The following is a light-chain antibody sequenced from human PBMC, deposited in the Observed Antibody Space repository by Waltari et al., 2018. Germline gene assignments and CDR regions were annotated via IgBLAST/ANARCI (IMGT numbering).Light chain of an antibody. V-gene: IGKV3-11*01. CDR3: QQRRNWPLT. CDR2: DAS. Sequence: EIVLTQSPAILSFSPGERATLSCRASQSVGTYLAWYQQRPGQSPRLLIYDASNRATGIPARFTGSGAETDFTLTISILQPEDFAVYYCQQRRNWPLTFGGGTRVQI. J-gene: IGKJ4*01. CDR1: QSVGTY.